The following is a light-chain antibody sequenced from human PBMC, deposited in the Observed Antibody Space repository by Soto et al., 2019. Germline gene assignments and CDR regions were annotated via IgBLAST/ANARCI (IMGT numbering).Light chain of an antibody. CDR1: QRVDSY. CDR2: AAS. CDR3: QQTYTSVAT. Sequence: DIHFTQSPSSLSASVGDSVTLSCQTSQRVDSYIHWYQPQSGKPPKLLIYAASTLQDGVPSRFSGGGSGTAFSLIITGLQPGDSATYYCQQTYTSVATFGQGTKVDIK. V-gene: IGKV1-39*01. J-gene: IGKJ1*01.